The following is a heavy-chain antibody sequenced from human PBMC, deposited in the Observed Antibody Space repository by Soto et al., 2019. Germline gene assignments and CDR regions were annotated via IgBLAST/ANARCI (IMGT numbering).Heavy chain of an antibody. Sequence: GGSLRLSCAASGFTFSSYGMHWVRQAPGKGLEWVAVIWYDGSNKYYADSVKGRFTISRDNSKNTLYLQMNSLRAEDTAVYYCARDRYVDSSSSGRYFDYWGQGTLVTVSS. V-gene: IGHV3-33*01. CDR3: ARDRYVDSSSSGRYFDY. J-gene: IGHJ4*02. CDR1: GFTFSSYG. D-gene: IGHD6-6*01. CDR2: IWYDGSNK.